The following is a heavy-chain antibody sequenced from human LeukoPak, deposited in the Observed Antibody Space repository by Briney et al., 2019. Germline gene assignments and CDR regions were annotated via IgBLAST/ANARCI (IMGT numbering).Heavy chain of an antibody. J-gene: IGHJ5*02. CDR1: GFTISAHW. Sequence: GGSLRLSCTASGFTISAHWMHWVRQPPGKGLVWVSRINVDGSDSRYADSVKGRFTISRDNAKNTLYLQMNSLRAEDTAVYYCARDVAYYDFWSGYSYNWFDPWGQGTLVTVSS. CDR2: INVDGSDS. V-gene: IGHV3-74*01. D-gene: IGHD3-3*01. CDR3: ARDVAYYDFWSGYSYNWFDP.